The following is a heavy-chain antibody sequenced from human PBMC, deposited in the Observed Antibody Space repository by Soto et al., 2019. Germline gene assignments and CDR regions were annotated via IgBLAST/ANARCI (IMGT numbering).Heavy chain of an antibody. D-gene: IGHD3-3*01. CDR2: IIPILGIA. Sequence: SVKVACKASGGTFSSYTISWVLQAPGQGLEWMGRIIPILGIANYAQKFQGRVTITADKSTSTAYMELSSLRSEDTAVYYCARVGTWSGLNWFDPWGQGTLVTVYS. J-gene: IGHJ5*02. V-gene: IGHV1-69*02. CDR3: ARVGTWSGLNWFDP. CDR1: GGTFSSYT.